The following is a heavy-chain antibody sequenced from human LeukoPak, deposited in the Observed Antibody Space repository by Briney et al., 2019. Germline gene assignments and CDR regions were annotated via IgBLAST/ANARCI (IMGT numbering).Heavy chain of an antibody. Sequence: GGSLRLSCVASGFTVSDHYIDWVRQAPGKGLEWVGRNRDKSKSYTTDYAASVRGRFTISRDDSKNSLYLQMYSLKTEDTAVYFCTRPSYYDSRGYSTNGFDIWGQGTMVTVSS. CDR2: NRDKSKSYTT. J-gene: IGHJ3*02. CDR1: GFTVSDHY. CDR3: TRPSYYDSRGYSTNGFDI. V-gene: IGHV3-72*01. D-gene: IGHD3-22*01.